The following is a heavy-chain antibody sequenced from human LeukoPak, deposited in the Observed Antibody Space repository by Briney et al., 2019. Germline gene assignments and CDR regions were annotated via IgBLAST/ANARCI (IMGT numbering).Heavy chain of an antibody. J-gene: IGHJ4*02. D-gene: IGHD6-13*01. CDR2: IYHSGST. CDR3: ARDPRQQLVPDY. V-gene: IGHV4-30-2*01. Sequence: SETLSLTCTVSGGSISSGGYYWSWIRQPPGKGLEWIGYIYHSGSTYYNPSLKSRVTISVDRSKNQFSLKLSSVTAADTAVYYCARDPRQQLVPDYWGQGTLVVVSS. CDR1: GGSISSGGYY.